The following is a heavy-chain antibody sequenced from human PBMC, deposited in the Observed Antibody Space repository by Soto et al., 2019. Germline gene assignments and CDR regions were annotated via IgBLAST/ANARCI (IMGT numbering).Heavy chain of an antibody. Sequence: XXSLRLASAASGFAFSHYAMRWVRQAPGKGLEWVANIKQDGSEKYYVDSVKGRFTISRDNAKNSLYLQMNSLRDEDTAVYFCVGGSGWFEYWGQGTPVTVSS. V-gene: IGHV3-7*04. CDR3: VGGSGWFEY. J-gene: IGHJ5*01. CDR2: IKQDGSEK. D-gene: IGHD6-19*01. CDR1: GFAFSHYA.